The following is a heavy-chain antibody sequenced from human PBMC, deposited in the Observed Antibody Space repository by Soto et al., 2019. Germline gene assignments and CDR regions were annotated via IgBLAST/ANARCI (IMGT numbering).Heavy chain of an antibody. V-gene: IGHV5-10-1*01. CDR1: GYSFTSYW. CDR2: IDPSDSYT. J-gene: IGHJ6*02. D-gene: IGHD6-19*01. CDR3: ARLGRAVAGIGYGMDV. Sequence: LGESLKISCKGSGYSFTSYWISWVRQMPGKGLEWMGRIDPSDSYTNYSPSFQGHVTISADKSISTAYLQWSSLKASDTAMYYCARLGRAVAGIGYGMDVWGQGTTVTVSS.